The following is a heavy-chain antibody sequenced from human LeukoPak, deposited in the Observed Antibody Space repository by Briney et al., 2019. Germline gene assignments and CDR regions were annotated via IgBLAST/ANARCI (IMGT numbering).Heavy chain of an antibody. V-gene: IGHV4-4*02. CDR1: GGSISSSNW. D-gene: IGHD1-20*01. CDR2: IYHSGST. J-gene: IGHJ4*02. CDR3: ARRDNWNEFDY. Sequence: SETLSLTCAVSGGSISSSNWWSWVRPPPGKGPEWIGEIYHSGSTNYNPSLKSRVTISVDKSKNQFSLKLSSVTAADTAVYYCARRDNWNEFDYWGQGTLVTVSS.